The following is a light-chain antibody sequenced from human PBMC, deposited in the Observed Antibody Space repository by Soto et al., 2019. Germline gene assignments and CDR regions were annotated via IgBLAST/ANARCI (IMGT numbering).Light chain of an antibody. CDR2: NDN. CDR1: SSNIGSNT. CDR3: SSYTSSSTYV. V-gene: IGLV1-44*01. Sequence: QSALTQPPSASGTPGQTVTISCSGSSSNIGSNTVSWYQQLPGAAPTLLIYNDNERPSGVPDRFSGSKSGTSASLAISGLQAEDEADYYCSSYTSSSTYVFGTGTKVTVL. J-gene: IGLJ1*01.